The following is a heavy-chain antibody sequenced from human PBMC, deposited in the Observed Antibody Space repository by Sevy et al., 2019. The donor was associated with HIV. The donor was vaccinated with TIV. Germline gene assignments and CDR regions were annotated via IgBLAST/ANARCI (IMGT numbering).Heavy chain of an antibody. CDR1: GFAFRGSA. CDR3: TGQVGDTVMAIFDY. Sequence: RGSLRLSCAASGFAFRGSAIHWVRQASGKGLEWIGRIRSKGNSFATEYVPSVKGRFTISRDDSKKTAYLQMSSLKIDDTAVYYCTGQVGDTVMAIFDYWGQGTLVIVSS. J-gene: IGHJ4*02. CDR2: IRSKGNSFAT. D-gene: IGHD1-26*01. V-gene: IGHV3-73*01.